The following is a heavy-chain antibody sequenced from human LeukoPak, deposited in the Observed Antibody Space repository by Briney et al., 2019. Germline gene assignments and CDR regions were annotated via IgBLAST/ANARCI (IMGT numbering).Heavy chain of an antibody. CDR3: SRDSSEFRSLLFH. CDR1: GGTFSRHT. J-gene: IGHJ1*01. CDR2: ITPMFGTS. V-gene: IGHV1-69*13. D-gene: IGHD1-14*01. Sequence: SVKVSCKASGGTFSRHTISWVRQSAGQGLEWMGGITPMFGTSNYAQKFRGRVTITADESTSTAYVQLSSLRSEDTAVYYCSRDSSEFRSLLFHWGQGTLVTVSS.